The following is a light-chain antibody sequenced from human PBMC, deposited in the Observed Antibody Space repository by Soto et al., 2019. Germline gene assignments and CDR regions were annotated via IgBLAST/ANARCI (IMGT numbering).Light chain of an antibody. Sequence: QSVLTQSPSASASLGASVKLTCSLSSGHIRYAIAWHQQQPEKGPRYLMKLNSDGSHSKGDGIPDRFSGSSSGAERYLTVSSLQSEDEADYYCQTWGAGINWVFGGGTKVTVL. J-gene: IGLJ3*02. V-gene: IGLV4-69*01. CDR1: SGHIRYA. CDR3: QTWGAGINWV. CDR2: LNSDGSH.